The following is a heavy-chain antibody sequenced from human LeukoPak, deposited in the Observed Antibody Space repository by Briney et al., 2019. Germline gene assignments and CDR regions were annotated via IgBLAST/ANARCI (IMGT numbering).Heavy chain of an antibody. V-gene: IGHV4-34*01. CDR3: ARCRGKLPPLDH. Sequence: PSETLSLTCSVSGGSLSGFCWTWIRQPPGQGLEWIGEINHAGGINYNPSLKSRVTISVDTPKNNFSLKLSSVTAADTAVYYCARCRGKLPPLDHWGQGTLVAVSS. D-gene: IGHD1-26*01. CDR1: GGSLSGFC. J-gene: IGHJ4*02. CDR2: INHAGGI.